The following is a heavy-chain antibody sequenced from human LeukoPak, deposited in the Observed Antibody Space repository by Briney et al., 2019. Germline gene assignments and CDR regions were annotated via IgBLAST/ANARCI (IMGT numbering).Heavy chain of an antibody. CDR2: INTDGSDT. J-gene: IGHJ4*02. Sequence: GGSLRLSCAASGFTFGNSWMNWVRQAPGKRLVWVSRINTDGSDTTYADSVEGRFTISRDNAKNTLYLQMNSLRAEDSAVYYCANSYSPPHYWGQGTLVTVSS. CDR1: GFTFGNSW. V-gene: IGHV3-74*01. D-gene: IGHD3-10*01. CDR3: ANSYSPPHY.